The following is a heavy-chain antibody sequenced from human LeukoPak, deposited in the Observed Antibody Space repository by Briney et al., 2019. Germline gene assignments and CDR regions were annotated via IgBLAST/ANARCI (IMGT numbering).Heavy chain of an antibody. J-gene: IGHJ4*02. CDR2: IKEDGTET. CDR3: ARGEAFCDY. Sequence: GGSLRLSCAASGFTFSRYWMTWVRQAPGKGLEWVANIKEDGTETYYVDSVKGRFTISRDNAQNSLYLQMKSLTPEDTAVYFCARGEAFCDYWGQGALVTVSS. V-gene: IGHV3-7*05. CDR1: GFTFSRYW.